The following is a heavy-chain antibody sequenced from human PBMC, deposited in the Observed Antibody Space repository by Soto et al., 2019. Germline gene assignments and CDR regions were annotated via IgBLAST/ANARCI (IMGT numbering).Heavy chain of an antibody. V-gene: IGHV3-30*03. Sequence: QVQLVESGGGVVQPGRSLRLSCAASGFTFSSHGMHWVRQAPGKGLEWVAVISYDGSNKYYADSVKGRFTISRDNSKNTLYLQMNSLRAEDTAVYYCAPGGQNYYGSGSFVYWGQGTLVTVSS. CDR2: ISYDGSNK. CDR3: APGGQNYYGSGSFVY. D-gene: IGHD3-10*01. J-gene: IGHJ4*02. CDR1: GFTFSSHG.